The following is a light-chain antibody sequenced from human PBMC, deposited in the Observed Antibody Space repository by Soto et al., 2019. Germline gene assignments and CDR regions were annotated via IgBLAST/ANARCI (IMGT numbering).Light chain of an antibody. CDR3: MQALQIRT. CDR2: MGS. CDR1: QSLLHSNGYNH. Sequence: DSVMIQSPLSLSVSPGEPASISCRSSQSLLHSNGYNHLDWYVQKPGQSPQLLIYMGSNRASGVPDRVSGSGSGTDFTMKISRVEAEDVGVYYCMQALQIRTFGQGTKVEIK. V-gene: IGKV2-28*01. J-gene: IGKJ1*01.